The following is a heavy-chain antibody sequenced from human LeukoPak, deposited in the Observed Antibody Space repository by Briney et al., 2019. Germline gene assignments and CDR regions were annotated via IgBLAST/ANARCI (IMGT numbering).Heavy chain of an antibody. CDR1: GGSISSYY. V-gene: IGHV4-4*07. J-gene: IGHJ6*03. CDR3: ARERNLAGYPVYMDV. D-gene: IGHD3-9*01. Sequence: SETLSLTCTVSGGSISSYYWSWIRQPAGKGLEWIGRIYTSGSTNYNPSLKSRVTMSVDTSKNQFSLKLSSVTAADTAVYYCARERNLAGYPVYMDVWGKGTTVTVSS. CDR2: IYTSGST.